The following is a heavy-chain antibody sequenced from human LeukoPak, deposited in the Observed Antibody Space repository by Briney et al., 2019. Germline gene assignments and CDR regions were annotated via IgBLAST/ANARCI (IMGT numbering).Heavy chain of an antibody. D-gene: IGHD3-3*01. J-gene: IGHJ4*02. CDR3: TTMRTYDFWSGYYPYFDY. CDR2: IKIKTDGGTT. CDR1: GFTFSNAW. V-gene: IGHV3-15*01. Sequence: GGSLRLSCAASGFTFSNAWMSWVRQDPGKGLEWVGRIKIKTDGGTTDYAAPVKGRFTISRDDSKNTLYLQMNSLKTEDTAVYYCTTMRTYDFWSGYYPYFDYWGQGTLATVSS.